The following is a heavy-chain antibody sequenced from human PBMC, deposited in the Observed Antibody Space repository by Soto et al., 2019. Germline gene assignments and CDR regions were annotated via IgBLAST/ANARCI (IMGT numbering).Heavy chain of an antibody. D-gene: IGHD3-10*01. CDR1: GGSIISGGYS. CDR2: IYHSGST. V-gene: IGHV4-30-2*01. CDR3: ARAPRGNYGYPSYFDY. J-gene: IGHJ4*02. Sequence: PSETLSLTCAVSGGSIISGGYSWSWIRKPPGKGLEWIGYIYHSGSTYYNPSLKSRVTISVDRSKNQFSLKLSSVTAADTAVYYCARAPRGNYGYPSYFDYWGQGTLVTVS.